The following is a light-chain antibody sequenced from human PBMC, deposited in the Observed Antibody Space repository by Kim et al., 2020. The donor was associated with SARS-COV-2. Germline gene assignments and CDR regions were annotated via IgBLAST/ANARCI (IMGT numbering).Light chain of an antibody. CDR3: QHRANWPLT. V-gene: IGKV3-11*01. CDR2: DAS. CDR1: RRVSNY. J-gene: IGKJ4*01. Sequence: PRERVTLPCRASRRVSNYLVWYQPKPGPPPRLLMSDASNRATGIPARFSGSGSGTDFTHTISSLEPEDFAVYYCQHRANWPLTFGGGTKVDIK.